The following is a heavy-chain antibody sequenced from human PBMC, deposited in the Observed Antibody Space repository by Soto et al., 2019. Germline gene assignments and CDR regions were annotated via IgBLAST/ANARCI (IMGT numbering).Heavy chain of an antibody. Sequence: GGSLRLSCSASGFTFSSYAMHWVRQAPGKGLEYVSAISSNGGSTYYADSVKGRFTISRDNSKNTLYLQMSSLRAEDAAVYYCVKVMGPVAARPFDYWGQGTRVTVSS. V-gene: IGHV3-64D*09. J-gene: IGHJ4*02. CDR1: GFTFSSYA. CDR3: VKVMGPVAARPFDY. D-gene: IGHD6-6*01. CDR2: ISSNGGST.